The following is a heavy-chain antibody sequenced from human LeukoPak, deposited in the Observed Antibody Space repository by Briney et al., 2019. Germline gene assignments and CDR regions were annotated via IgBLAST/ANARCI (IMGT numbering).Heavy chain of an antibody. V-gene: IGHV3-74*01. Sequence: GGSLRLSCAASGFTFSSYWMHWVRQAPGKGLVWVSRINSDGSSTSYADSVKGRFTISRDNAKNTLYLQMNSLRAEDTAVYYCARANPFDYYGSGSIDQGFDYWGQGPLVTVSS. CDR1: GFTFSSYW. CDR3: ARANPFDYYGSGSIDQGFDY. D-gene: IGHD3-10*01. J-gene: IGHJ4*02. CDR2: INSDGSST.